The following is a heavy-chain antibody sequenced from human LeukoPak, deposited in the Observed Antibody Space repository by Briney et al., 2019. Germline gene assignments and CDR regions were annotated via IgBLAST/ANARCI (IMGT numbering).Heavy chain of an antibody. CDR3: ARIGPILGAAWVDY. Sequence: SETLSLTCTVSGGSISSNSNYWAWIRQPPGRGLEWIGSISYGGSTYYSPSLESRVTISVDTSKNQFSLKLSSVTAVDTAVYYCARIGPILGAAWVDYWGQGTLVSVSS. J-gene: IGHJ4*02. V-gene: IGHV4-39*07. D-gene: IGHD3-3*02. CDR1: GGSISSNSNY. CDR2: ISYGGST.